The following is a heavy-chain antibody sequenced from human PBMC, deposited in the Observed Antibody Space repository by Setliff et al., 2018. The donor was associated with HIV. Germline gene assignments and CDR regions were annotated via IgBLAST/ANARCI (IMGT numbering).Heavy chain of an antibody. Sequence: GGSLRLSCAASGFTLSSSVMSWLRQAPGKGLEWVSTINGYEGDTYYADSVKGRFTISGDNSKNTMYLQMSRLRAEDTATYYCAHRLPGSGSWGVGNFDYWGQGTLVTVSS. CDR2: INGYEGDT. J-gene: IGHJ4*02. V-gene: IGHV3-23*01. CDR1: GFTLSSSV. D-gene: IGHD3-10*01. CDR3: AHRLPGSGSWGVGNFDY.